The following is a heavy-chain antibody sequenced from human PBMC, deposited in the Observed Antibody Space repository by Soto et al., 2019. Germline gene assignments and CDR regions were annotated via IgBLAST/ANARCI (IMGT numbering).Heavy chain of an antibody. D-gene: IGHD3-16*01. CDR3: ARRGEWLSPQTLYYFDY. Sequence: PGGSLRLSCAASGFTFSSYWMHWVRQAPGKGLVWVSRISSSGSSTSYADSVKGRFTISRDSSKNTLYLQMNSLRAEDTAVYYCARRGEWLSPQTLYYFDYWGQGTQVTVSS. V-gene: IGHV3-74*01. CDR1: GFTFSSYW. CDR2: ISSSGSST. J-gene: IGHJ4*02.